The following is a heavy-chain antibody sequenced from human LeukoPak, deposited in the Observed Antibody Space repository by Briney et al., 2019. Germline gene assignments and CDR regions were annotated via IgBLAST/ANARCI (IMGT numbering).Heavy chain of an antibody. CDR1: GGSISSSSSY. V-gene: IGHV4-39*01. CDR2: IYYSGST. Sequence: PSETLSLTCTVSGGSISSSSSYWGWIRQPPGKGLEWIGSIYYSGSTYYNPSLKSRVTISVDTSKNQFSLKLSSVTAADTAVYYCARHVPRPHPWLRYFDWHDRYYYMDVWGKGTTVTISS. CDR3: ARHVPRPHPWLRYFDWHDRYYYMDV. J-gene: IGHJ6*03. D-gene: IGHD3-9*01.